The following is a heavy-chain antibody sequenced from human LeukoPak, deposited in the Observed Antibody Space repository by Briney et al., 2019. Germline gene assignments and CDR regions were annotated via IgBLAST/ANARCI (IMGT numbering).Heavy chain of an antibody. CDR3: AREQGTRRSAFDI. CDR1: GFTFSSYS. Sequence: AGSLRLSCAASGFTFSSYSMNWVRQAPGKGLEWVSSISSSSSYIYYADSVKGRFTISRDNTKNSLYLQMNSLRAEDTAVYYSAREQGTRRSAFDIWGQGTMVTVSS. D-gene: IGHD1-14*01. CDR2: ISSSSSYI. V-gene: IGHV3-21*01. J-gene: IGHJ3*02.